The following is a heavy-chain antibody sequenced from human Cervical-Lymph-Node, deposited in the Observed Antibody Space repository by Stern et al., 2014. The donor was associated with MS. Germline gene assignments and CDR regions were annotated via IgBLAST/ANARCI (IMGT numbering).Heavy chain of an antibody. V-gene: IGHV3-30-3*01. CDR3: VTEEAGATFGGFEY. CDR2: ISYDGISN. J-gene: IGHJ4*02. D-gene: IGHD3-3*01. Sequence: VQLVESGGDVVQPGRSLRLSCAASGFTFRNYAMHWVRQAPGRGLQWVAVISYDGISNYYADSGKGRFTISRDNSKNTLYMEMNSLRLEDAALYYWVTEEAGATFGGFEYWGQGTRVTVSS. CDR1: GFTFRNYA.